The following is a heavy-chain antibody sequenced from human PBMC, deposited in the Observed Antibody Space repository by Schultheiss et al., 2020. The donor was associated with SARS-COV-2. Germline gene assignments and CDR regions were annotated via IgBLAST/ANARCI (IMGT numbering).Heavy chain of an antibody. V-gene: IGHV4-59*10. J-gene: IGHJ6*03. D-gene: IGHD2-2*01. CDR1: GGSFSGYY. Sequence: SETLSLTCAVYGGSFSGYYWSWIRQPAGKGLEWIGRIYTSGSTYYNPSLKSRVTISVDTSKNQFSLKLSSVTAADTAVYYCTLCTSCLYYYYYYMDVWGKGTTVTVSS. CDR3: TLCTSCLYYYYYYMDV. CDR2: IYTSGST.